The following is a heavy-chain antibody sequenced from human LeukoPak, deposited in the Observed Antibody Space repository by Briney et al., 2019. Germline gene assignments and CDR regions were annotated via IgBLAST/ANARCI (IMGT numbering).Heavy chain of an antibody. V-gene: IGHV4-59*01. D-gene: IGHD1-14*01. CDR2: IYYGGNT. CDR1: GGSISSYY. J-gene: IGHJ4*02. Sequence: SETLSLTCTVSGGSISSYYWNWIRQPPGKGLEWIGYIYYGGNTVYNPSLKSRVTMSVDTSRNQFSLKLNSLTAADTAVYYCARANITYYSDYWGQGTLVTVSS. CDR3: ARANITYYSDY.